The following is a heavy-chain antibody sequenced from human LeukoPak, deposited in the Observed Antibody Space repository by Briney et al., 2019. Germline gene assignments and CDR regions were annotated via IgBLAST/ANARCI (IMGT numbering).Heavy chain of an antibody. J-gene: IGHJ4*02. D-gene: IGHD6-6*01. CDR1: GGSISSSSYY. Sequence: SETLSLTCTVFGGSISSSSYYWGWIRQPPGKGLEWIGSIYYSGSTYYNPSLKSRVTISVDTSKNQFSLKLSSVTAADTAVYYCASIAARWYYFDYWGQGTLVTVSS. CDR2: IYYSGST. V-gene: IGHV4-39*07. CDR3: ASIAARWYYFDY.